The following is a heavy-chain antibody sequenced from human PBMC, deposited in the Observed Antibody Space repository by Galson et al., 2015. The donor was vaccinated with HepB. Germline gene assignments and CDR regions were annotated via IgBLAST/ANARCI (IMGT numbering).Heavy chain of an antibody. CDR2: INSDGSST. J-gene: IGHJ4*02. Sequence: SLRLSCAASGFTFSSYRMHWVRQAPGKGLVWVSRINSDGSSTSYADSVKGRFTISRDNAKNTLYLQMNSLRAEDTAVYYCARVGYSYGSALDYWGQGTLVTVSS. V-gene: IGHV3-74*01. CDR1: GFTFSSYR. CDR3: ARVGYSYGSALDY. D-gene: IGHD5-18*01.